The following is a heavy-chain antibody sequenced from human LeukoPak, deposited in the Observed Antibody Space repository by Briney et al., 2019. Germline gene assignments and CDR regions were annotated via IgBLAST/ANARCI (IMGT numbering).Heavy chain of an antibody. J-gene: IGHJ4*02. CDR3: ATSIAVAVDY. Sequence: GGSLRLSCAASGFTFSDHYMDWVRQAPGKGLEWVGRTRNKANSYNTEYAASVKGRFTTSRDDSKNSLYLQMNSLKTEDTAVYYCATSIAVAVDYWGQGTLVTVSS. CDR2: TRNKANSYNT. CDR1: GFTFSDHY. V-gene: IGHV3-72*01. D-gene: IGHD6-19*01.